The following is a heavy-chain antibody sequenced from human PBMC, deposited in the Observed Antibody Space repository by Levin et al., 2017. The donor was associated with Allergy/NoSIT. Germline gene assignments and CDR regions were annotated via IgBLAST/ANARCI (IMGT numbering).Heavy chain of an antibody. CDR3: ACLRGVITYWYFDL. V-gene: IGHV3-53*01. CDR1: GFTVSSNY. Sequence: GGSLRLSCAASGFTVSSNYMSWVRQAPGKGLEWVSVIYSGGSTYYADSVKGRFTISRDNSKNTLYLQMNSLRAEDTAVYYCACLRGVITYWYFDLWGRGTLVTVSS. CDR2: IYSGGST. J-gene: IGHJ2*01. D-gene: IGHD3-10*01.